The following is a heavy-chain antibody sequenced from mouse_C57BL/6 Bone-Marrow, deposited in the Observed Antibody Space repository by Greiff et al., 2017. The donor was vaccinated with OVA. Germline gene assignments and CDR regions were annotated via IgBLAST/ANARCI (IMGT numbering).Heavy chain of an antibody. CDR1: GYSITSGYY. V-gene: IGHV3-6*01. D-gene: IGHD2-12*01. CDR2: ISYDGSN. CDR3: ARAPYDSAWFAY. J-gene: IGHJ3*01. Sequence: VQLKESGPGLVKPSQSLSLTCSVTGYSITSGYYWNWIRQFPGNKLEWMGYISYDGSNNYNPSLKNRISITRDTSKNQFFLKLNSVTTEDTATYYCARAPYDSAWFAYWGQGTLVTVSA.